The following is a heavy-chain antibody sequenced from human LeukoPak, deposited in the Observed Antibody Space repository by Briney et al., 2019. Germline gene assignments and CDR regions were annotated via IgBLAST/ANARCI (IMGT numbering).Heavy chain of an antibody. CDR1: GYTFTGYY. CDR3: ARVQIEMATITAIDY. V-gene: IGHV1-2*02. CDR2: INPNTGGT. D-gene: IGHD5-24*01. Sequence: GASVKVSCKASGYTFTGYYMHWVRQAPGQGLEWMGWINPNTGGTNYAQKFQGRVTMTRDTSISTAYMELSRLRSDDTAVYYCARVQIEMATITAIDYWGQGTLVTVSS. J-gene: IGHJ4*02.